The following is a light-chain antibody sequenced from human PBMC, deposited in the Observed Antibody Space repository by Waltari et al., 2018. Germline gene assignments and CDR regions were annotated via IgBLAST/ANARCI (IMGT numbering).Light chain of an antibody. CDR2: KAS. Sequence: DIQMTQSTSTLSASIGDRVTITCRATQSISDSLAWYQQQPGKAPKLLIYKASNLETGVPSRFSGSGSGTEFTLTISSLQPDDFAIYYCQQYHSYSFGGGTKVEIE. CDR1: QSISDS. J-gene: IGKJ4*01. CDR3: QQYHSYS. V-gene: IGKV1-5*03.